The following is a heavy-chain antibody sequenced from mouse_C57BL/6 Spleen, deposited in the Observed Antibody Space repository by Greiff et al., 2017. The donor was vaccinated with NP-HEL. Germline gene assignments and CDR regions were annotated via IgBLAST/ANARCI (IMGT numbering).Heavy chain of an antibody. CDR1: GYTFTSYW. CDR2: IHPNSGST. CDR3: ARSLYDGYSDY. D-gene: IGHD2-3*01. Sequence: VQLQQPGAELVKPGASVKLSCKASGYTFTSYWMHWVKQRPGQGLEWIGMIHPNSGSTNYNEKFKSKATLTVDKSSSTAYMQLRSLTSEDSAVYYCARSLYDGYSDYWGQGTSVTVSS. V-gene: IGHV1-64*01. J-gene: IGHJ4*01.